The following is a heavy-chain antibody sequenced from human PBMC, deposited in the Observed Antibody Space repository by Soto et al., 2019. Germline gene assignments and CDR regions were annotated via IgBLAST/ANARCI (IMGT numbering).Heavy chain of an antibody. CDR1: GFTFSNYW. V-gene: IGHV3-74*01. CDR3: ARGDCVGGSCYSLACSFHYYMGV. Sequence: EVKLVESGGGLVQPGGYLRLSCAASGFTFSNYWMYWVRQAPGQGLVWVSRINSDGSVSRYADSVKGRLTISRDNVKNTLYLQMNSLRVEDTAVYYCARGDCVGGSCYSLACSFHYYMGVWGKGTTVTVFS. J-gene: IGHJ6*03. D-gene: IGHD2-15*01. CDR2: INSDGSVS.